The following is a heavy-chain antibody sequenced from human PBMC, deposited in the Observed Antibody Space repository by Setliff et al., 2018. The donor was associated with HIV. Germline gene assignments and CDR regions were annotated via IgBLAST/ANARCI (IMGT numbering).Heavy chain of an antibody. V-gene: IGHV4-39*01. D-gene: IGHD2-15*01. Sequence: SETLSLTCTVSGGSISGSYYYWSWVRQPPEKGLEWIGEINPGGSATYNPSLKSRVTISVDTSKNQFSLKLNTVTAADTAIYYCVLLEVPFIEGIAPPLWGQGSLVTVSS. CDR3: VLLEVPFIEGIAPPL. CDR2: INPGGSA. J-gene: IGHJ4*02. CDR1: GGSISGSYYY.